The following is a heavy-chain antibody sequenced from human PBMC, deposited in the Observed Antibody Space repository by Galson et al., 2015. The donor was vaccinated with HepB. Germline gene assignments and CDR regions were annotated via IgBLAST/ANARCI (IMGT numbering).Heavy chain of an antibody. CDR2: IVVGSGNT. V-gene: IGHV1-58*01. J-gene: IGHJ6*02. CDR1: GFTFTSSA. CDR3: AADLGYCSSTSCANYYGMDV. Sequence: SVKVSCKASGFTFTSSAVQWVRQARGRRLEWIGWIVVGSGNTNYAQKFQERVTITRDMSTSTAYMELSSLRSEDTAVYYCAADLGYCSSTSCANYYGMDVWGQGTTVTVSS. D-gene: IGHD2-2*01.